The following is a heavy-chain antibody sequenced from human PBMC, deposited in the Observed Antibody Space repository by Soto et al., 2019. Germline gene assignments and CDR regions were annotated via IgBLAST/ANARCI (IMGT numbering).Heavy chain of an antibody. J-gene: IGHJ4*02. CDR2: INKSGGDI. CDR3: AREDGGGPLAY. D-gene: IGHD2-15*01. V-gene: IGHV3-23*01. Sequence: MLQLESGGGLVQPGGSLRLSCAASGFMFDSYAMNWVRQAPGKGLEWVADINKSGGDIDYADSVRGRFTISRDNSKNTVSLQMDSLRAEDTAIYYCAREDGGGPLAYWGQGILVTVSS. CDR1: GFMFDSYA.